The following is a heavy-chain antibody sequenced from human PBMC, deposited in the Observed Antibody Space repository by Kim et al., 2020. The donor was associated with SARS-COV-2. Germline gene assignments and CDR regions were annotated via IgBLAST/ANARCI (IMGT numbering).Heavy chain of an antibody. D-gene: IGHD3-22*01. J-gene: IGHJ3*02. CDR2: IYYSGST. CDR1: GGSISSGDYY. Sequence: SETLSLTCTVSGGSISSGDYYWSWIRQPPGKGLEWIGYIYYSGSTYYNPSLKSRVTISVDTSKNQFSLKLSSVTAADTAVYYCARRITYYYDSSGYWAHAFDIWGQGTMVTVSS. V-gene: IGHV4-30-4*01. CDR3: ARRITYYYDSSGYWAHAFDI.